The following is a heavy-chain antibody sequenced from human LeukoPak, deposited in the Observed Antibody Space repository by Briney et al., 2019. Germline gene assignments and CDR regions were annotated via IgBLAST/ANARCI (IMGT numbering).Heavy chain of an antibody. V-gene: IGHV3-23*01. D-gene: IGHD7-27*01. CDR1: GFTFSSYA. CDR2: ISGSGGST. CDR3: AKDSANWGRHYDY. J-gene: IGHJ4*02. Sequence: GGSLRLSCAASGFTFSSYAMSWVRQAPGKGLEWVSAISGSGGSTYYADSVKGRFTISRDNSRNTLYLQMNTLRAEDTAVYYCAKDSANWGRHYDYWGQGTLVTVSS.